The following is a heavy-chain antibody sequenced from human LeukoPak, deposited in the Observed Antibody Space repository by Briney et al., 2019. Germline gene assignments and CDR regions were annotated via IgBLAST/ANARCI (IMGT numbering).Heavy chain of an antibody. CDR2: ISSSSSYI. CDR1: GFTFSSYS. V-gene: IGHV3-21*01. D-gene: IGHD6-19*01. CDR3: ARGGVLGKQWLVPVFDYFDY. J-gene: IGHJ4*02. Sequence: GGSLRLSCAASGFTFSSYSMNWVRQAPGKGLEWVPSISSSSSYIYYADSVRGRFTISRDNAKNSLYLQMNSLRAEDTAVYYCARGGVLGKQWLVPVFDYFDYWGQGTLVTVSS.